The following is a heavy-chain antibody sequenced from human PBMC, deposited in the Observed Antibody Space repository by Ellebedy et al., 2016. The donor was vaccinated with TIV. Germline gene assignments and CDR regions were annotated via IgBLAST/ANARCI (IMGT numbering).Heavy chain of an antibody. D-gene: IGHD3-16*01. V-gene: IGHV3-23*01. CDR3: ARLFRRTETSSFGGLRLTLINDY. CDR2: ISGSGGST. J-gene: IGHJ4*02. CDR1: GFTFRNYA. Sequence: GESLKISCAASGFTFRNYATSWVRQAPGKGLEWVSVISGSGGSTYYADSVKGRFTISRDNSKNTLHLQMNSLRAEDTAVYYCARLFRRTETSSFGGLRLTLINDYWGQGTLVTVSS.